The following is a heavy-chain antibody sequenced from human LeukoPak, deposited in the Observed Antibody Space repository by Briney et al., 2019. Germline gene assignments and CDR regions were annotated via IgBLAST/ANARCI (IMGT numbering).Heavy chain of an antibody. CDR1: GGSISSSSYY. CDR3: ARGRGRDGDNLTS. CDR2: IYYSGST. V-gene: IGHV4-39*07. Sequence: SETLSLTCTVSGGSISSSSYYWGGIRQPPGTGLECIGSIYYSGSTYYNPSLKSRVTISVDTSKNQFSLKLTSVTAADTAVYYCARGRGRDGDNLTSWGQGTLVTVSS. J-gene: IGHJ4*02. D-gene: IGHD5-24*01.